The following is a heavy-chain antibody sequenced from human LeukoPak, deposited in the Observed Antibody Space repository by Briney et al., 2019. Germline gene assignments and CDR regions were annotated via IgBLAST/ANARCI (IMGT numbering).Heavy chain of an antibody. CDR3: AKDVLRYDFCSGYLD. CDR2: IYSGGST. Sequence: GGSLRLSCSASGFTVSSNYMSWIRQAPGKGLEWVSVIYSGGSTYYADSVKGRFTISRDNSKNTLYLQMNSLRAEDTAVYYCAKDVLRYDFCSGYLDWGQGTLVTVSS. J-gene: IGHJ4*02. V-gene: IGHV3-53*01. CDR1: GFTVSSNY. D-gene: IGHD3-3*01.